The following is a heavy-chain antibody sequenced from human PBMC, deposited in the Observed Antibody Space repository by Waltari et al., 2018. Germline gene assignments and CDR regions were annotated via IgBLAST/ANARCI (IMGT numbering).Heavy chain of an antibody. CDR3: AREYCSGGSCYPGDAFDI. V-gene: IGHV3-48*03. J-gene: IGHJ3*02. Sequence: EVQLVESGGGLVQPGGSLRLSCAASGFTFRSFELNWVRPAPGKGLEWVSYISSSGSTIYYADSVKGRFTISRDNAKNSLYLQMNSLRAEDTAVYYCAREYCSGGSCYPGDAFDIWGQGTMVTVSS. D-gene: IGHD2-15*01. CDR2: ISSSGSTI. CDR1: GFTFRSFE.